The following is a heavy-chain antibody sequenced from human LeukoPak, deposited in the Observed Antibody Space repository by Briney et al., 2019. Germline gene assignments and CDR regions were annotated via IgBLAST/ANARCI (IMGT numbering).Heavy chain of an antibody. V-gene: IGHV4-34*01. Sequence: PSETLSLTCAVYGGSFSGYYWSLIRQPPGKGLEWIGEINHSGSTNYNPSPKSRVTISVDTSKNQFSLKLSSVTAADTAVYYCARGRPKSYCSSTSCHPGGFDYWGQGTLVTVSS. CDR3: ARGRPKSYCSSTSCHPGGFDY. J-gene: IGHJ4*02. D-gene: IGHD2-2*01. CDR1: GGSFSGYY. CDR2: INHSGST.